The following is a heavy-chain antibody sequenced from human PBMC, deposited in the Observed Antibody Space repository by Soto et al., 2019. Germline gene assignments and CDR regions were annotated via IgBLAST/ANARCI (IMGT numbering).Heavy chain of an antibody. J-gene: IGHJ1*01. CDR1: GFTFSSYW. D-gene: IGHD3-3*01. CDR2: IKSDGSST. Sequence: EVHLVESGGGLVQHGGSLRLSCAASGFTFSSYWMHWVRQVPWEGLVWVSRIKSDGSSTNYADSIEGRFTISRDNAKNALYRPMNSLRAEDTSLYVCASSPWIGYVYQHWGQGTLVIVAS. CDR3: ASSPWIGYVYQH. V-gene: IGHV3-74*01.